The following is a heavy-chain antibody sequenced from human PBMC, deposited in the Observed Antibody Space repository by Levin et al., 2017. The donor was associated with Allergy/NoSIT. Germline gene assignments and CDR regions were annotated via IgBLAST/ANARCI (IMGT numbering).Heavy chain of an antibody. D-gene: IGHD2-15*01. CDR3: ARDGEYQLLHDAFDI. Sequence: SQTLSLTCTVSGGSVSSGSYYWSWIRQPPGKGLEWIGYIYYSGSTNYNPSLKSRVTISVDTSKNQFSLKLSSVTAADTAVYYCARDGEYQLLHDAFDIWGQGTMVTVSS. J-gene: IGHJ3*02. CDR1: GGSVSSGSYY. CDR2: IYYSGST. V-gene: IGHV4-61*01.